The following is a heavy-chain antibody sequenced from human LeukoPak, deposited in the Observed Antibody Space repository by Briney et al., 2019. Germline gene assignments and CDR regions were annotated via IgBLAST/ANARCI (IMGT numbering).Heavy chain of an antibody. CDR1: GGTFSSYA. CDR2: IIPIFGTT. D-gene: IGHD2-2*03. J-gene: IGHJ5*02. V-gene: IGHV1-69*06. Sequence: SVKVSCKASGGTFSSYAISWVRQAPGQGLEWMGGIIPIFGTTNYAQKFQDRVTITADKSTSTAYMELSSLRSEDTAVYYCARVRLGYCSSTSCLGFDPWGQGTLVTVSS. CDR3: ARVRLGYCSSTSCLGFDP.